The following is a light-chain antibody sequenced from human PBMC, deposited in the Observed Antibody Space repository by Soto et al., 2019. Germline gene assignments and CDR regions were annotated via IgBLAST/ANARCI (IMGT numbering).Light chain of an antibody. CDR2: EVS. CDR1: SSDVGGYNY. V-gene: IGLV2-14*01. J-gene: IGLJ2*01. CDR3: SSYTSSSTLV. Sequence: QSALTQPASVSESPGQSITISCTGTSSDVGGYNYVSWYQQHPGKAPKLIIYEVSNRPSGVSNRFSGSKSGNTASLAISGLQAEDEADYYCSSYTSSSTLVFGGGTKLTVL.